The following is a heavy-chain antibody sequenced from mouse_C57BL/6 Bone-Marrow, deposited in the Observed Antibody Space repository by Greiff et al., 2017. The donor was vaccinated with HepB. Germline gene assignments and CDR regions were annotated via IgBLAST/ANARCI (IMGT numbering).Heavy chain of an antibody. V-gene: IGHV14-4*01. CDR1: GFNIKDDY. J-gene: IGHJ1*03. Sequence: DVKLVESGAELVRPGASVKLSCTASGFNIKDDYMHWVKQRPEQGLEWIGWIDPENGDTEYASKFQGKATITADTSSNTAYLQLSSLTSEDTAVYYCTTHGSSYWYFDVWGTGTTVTVSS. CDR2: IDPENGDT. CDR3: TTHGSSYWYFDV. D-gene: IGHD1-1*01.